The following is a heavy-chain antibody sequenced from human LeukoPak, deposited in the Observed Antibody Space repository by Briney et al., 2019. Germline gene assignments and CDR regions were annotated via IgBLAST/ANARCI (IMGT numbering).Heavy chain of an antibody. J-gene: IGHJ6*03. CDR2: INHSGST. Sequence: PSETLSLTCAVYGGSFSGYYWSWIRQPPGKGLEWIGEINHSGSTNYNPSLKSRVTISVDTSKNQFSLKLSSVTAADTAVYYCARVRCAVAGLYYYYYYYMDVWGKGTTVTVSS. CDR1: GGSFSGYY. D-gene: IGHD6-19*01. V-gene: IGHV4-34*01. CDR3: ARVRCAVAGLYYYYYYYMDV.